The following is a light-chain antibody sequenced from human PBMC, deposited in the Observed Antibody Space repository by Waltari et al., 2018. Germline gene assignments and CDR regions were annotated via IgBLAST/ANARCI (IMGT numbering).Light chain of an antibody. V-gene: IGLV2-8*01. CDR3: SSYAGSKYV. CDR1: SSHVGASTY. CDR2: AVS. Sequence: QSALTQLPSASGSPGQSVTISCTGTSSHVGASTYVSWYQQHPGKAPKLMVYAVSKRPSGVPDRFSGSKSGNTASLTVSGLQAEDEADFCSSYAGSKYVFGTGTKLTVL. J-gene: IGLJ1*01.